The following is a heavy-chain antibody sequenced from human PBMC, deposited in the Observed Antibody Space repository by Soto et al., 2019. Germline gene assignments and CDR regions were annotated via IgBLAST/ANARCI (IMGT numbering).Heavy chain of an antibody. J-gene: IGHJ5*02. Sequence: GGSLRLSYAASGFTFSSYAMHWVRQAPGKGLEWVAVISYDGSNKYYADSVKGRFTISRDNSKNTLYLQMNSLRAEGTAVYYCARDIGYSSSWYTFGPWGQGTLVTVSS. CDR3: ARDIGYSSSWYTFGP. V-gene: IGHV3-30-3*01. CDR1: GFTFSSYA. CDR2: ISYDGSNK. D-gene: IGHD6-13*01.